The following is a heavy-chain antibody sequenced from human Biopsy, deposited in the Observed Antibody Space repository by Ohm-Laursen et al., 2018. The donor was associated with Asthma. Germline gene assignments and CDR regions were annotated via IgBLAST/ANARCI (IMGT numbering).Heavy chain of an antibody. CDR3: TRWSLRVRDTPNDY. D-gene: IGHD3-16*01. CDR1: GYTFTSYA. Sequence: VASVKVSCKASGYTFTSYAINWVRQATGQGLEWMGWMNPNSGNTGYPQNFQGRVTMTRDTSISTAYMELSSLRSEDTAVYYCTRWSLRVRDTPNDYWGQGTLVTVSS. CDR2: MNPNSGNT. V-gene: IGHV1-8*01. J-gene: IGHJ4*02.